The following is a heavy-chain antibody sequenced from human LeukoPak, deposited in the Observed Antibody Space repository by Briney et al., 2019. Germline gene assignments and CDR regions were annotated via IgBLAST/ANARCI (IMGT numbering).Heavy chain of an antibody. CDR1: GGSISSYY. CDR3: ARVHILTGYKPLYYFDY. J-gene: IGHJ4*02. V-gene: IGHV4-59*01. D-gene: IGHD3-9*01. CDR2: IYYSGST. Sequence: PSETLSLTCTVSGGSISSYYWSWIRQPPGKGLEWIGYIYYSGSTNYNPSLKSRVTISVDTSKNQFSLKLSSVTAADTAVYYCARVHILTGYKPLYYFDYWGQGTLVTVSS.